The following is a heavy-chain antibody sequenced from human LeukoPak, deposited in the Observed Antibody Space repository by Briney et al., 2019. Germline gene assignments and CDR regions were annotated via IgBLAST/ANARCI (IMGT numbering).Heavy chain of an antibody. CDR3: ARAGVHPSWFDP. V-gene: IGHV1-69*04. D-gene: IGHD1-1*01. Sequence: SVKVSCKASGYTFTSYYMHWVRQAPGQGLEWMGRIIPILGIANYAQKFQGRVTITADKSTSTAYMELSSLRSEDTAVYYCARAGVHPSWFDPWGQGTLVTVSS. J-gene: IGHJ5*02. CDR2: IIPILGIA. CDR1: GYTFTSYY.